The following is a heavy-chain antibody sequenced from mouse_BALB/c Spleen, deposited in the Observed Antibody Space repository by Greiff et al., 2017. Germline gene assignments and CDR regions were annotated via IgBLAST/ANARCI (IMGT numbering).Heavy chain of an antibody. CDR2: ISSGGSYT. J-gene: IGHJ1*01. D-gene: IGHD1-2*01. CDR3: ARPVKTTATPHWYFEV. CDR1: GFSFSSYA. Sequence: EVQLVESGGGLVKPGGSLKLSCAASGFSFSSYAMSWVRQTPEKRLEWVATISSGGSYTYYPDSVKGRFTISRDNAKNTLYLQMSSLRSEDTAMYYCARPVKTTATPHWYFEVGGEGTTGNVAS. V-gene: IGHV5-9-3*01.